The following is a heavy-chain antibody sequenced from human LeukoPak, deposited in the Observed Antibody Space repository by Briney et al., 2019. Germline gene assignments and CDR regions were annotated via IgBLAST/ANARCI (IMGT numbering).Heavy chain of an antibody. V-gene: IGHV4-39*07. Sequence: PSETLSLTCTVSGGSISSSSYYWGWIRQPPGKGLEWIGSIYYSGSTYYNPSLKSRVTISVDKSKNQFSLKLSSVTAADTAVYYCARETPYTIFGVVTLGMDVWGKGTTVTVSS. D-gene: IGHD3-3*01. CDR3: ARETPYTIFGVVTLGMDV. CDR1: GGSISSSSYY. J-gene: IGHJ6*04. CDR2: IYYSGST.